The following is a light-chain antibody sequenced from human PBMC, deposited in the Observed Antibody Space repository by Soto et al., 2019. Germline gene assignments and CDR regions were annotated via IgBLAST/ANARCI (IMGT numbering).Light chain of an antibody. CDR1: SSDVGSYNR. Sequence: QSALIQPPSVSGSPGQSVTISCTGTSSDVGSYNRVSWYQQPPGTAPKLMIYEVSNRPSGVPDRFSGSKSGNTASLTISGLQAEDEADYYCSLYTSSSTLLGGGTKLTVL. V-gene: IGLV2-18*01. CDR3: SLYTSSSTL. J-gene: IGLJ2*01. CDR2: EVS.